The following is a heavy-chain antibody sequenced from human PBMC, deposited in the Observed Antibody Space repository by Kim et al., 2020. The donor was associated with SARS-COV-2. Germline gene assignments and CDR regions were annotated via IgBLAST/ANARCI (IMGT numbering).Heavy chain of an antibody. V-gene: IGHV3-7*01. J-gene: IGHJ4*02. Sequence: GGSLRLSCAASGFTFSDYWMSWVRQAPGKGLEWVAYIKKDGSEKYYADSVKGRFTISRDNAKNSLYLQMDSLRADDTAVYYCAERGYSSEYWGQGTLVTVSS. CDR1: GFTFSDYW. CDR3: AERGYSSEY. D-gene: IGHD6-25*01. CDR2: IKKDGSEK.